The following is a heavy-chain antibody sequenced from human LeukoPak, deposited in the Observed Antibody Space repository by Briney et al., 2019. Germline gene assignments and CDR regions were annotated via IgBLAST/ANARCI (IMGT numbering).Heavy chain of an antibody. CDR3: AKGAGFLEC. J-gene: IGHJ4*02. Sequence: GGSLRLSCAASGFTFSSYEMNWVRQAPGKGLEWVSYISSSGSTIYYADSVKGRFTISRDNAKKSLYLQMNSLKAEDTAVYYCAKGAGFLECWGQGTLVTVSS. V-gene: IGHV3-48*03. CDR1: GFTFSSYE. CDR2: ISSSGSTI. D-gene: IGHD3-10*01.